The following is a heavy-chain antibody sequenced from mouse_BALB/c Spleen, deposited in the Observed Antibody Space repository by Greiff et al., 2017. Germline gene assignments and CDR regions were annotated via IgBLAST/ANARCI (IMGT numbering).Heavy chain of an antibody. CDR1: GFTFSSFG. D-gene: IGHD2-1*01. CDR2: ISSGSSTI. V-gene: IGHV5-17*02. J-gene: IGHJ4*01. CDR3: ARLGDYGNYDAMDY. Sequence: DVQLVESGGGLVQPGGSRKLSCAASGFTFSSFGMHWVRQAPEKGLEWVAYISSGSSTIYYADTVKGRFTISRDNPKNTLFLQMTSLRSEDTAMYYCARLGDYGNYDAMDYWGQGTSVTVSS.